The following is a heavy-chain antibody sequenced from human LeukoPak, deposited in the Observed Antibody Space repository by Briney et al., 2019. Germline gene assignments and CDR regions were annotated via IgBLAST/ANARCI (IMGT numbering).Heavy chain of an antibody. D-gene: IGHD2-2*01. CDR2: TFYRSKWVN. CDR3: ARGYCSTPSCYHFDY. Sequence: SQALPLTCALSVECVSSNSAAWIWIRPSPSRGLEWLGRTFYRSKWVNEYAVSVRSRIAINPDTSKNPVSLQLDSVTPEDAAVYYCARGYCSTPSCYHFDYWGQGTLVTVSS. V-gene: IGHV6-1*01. J-gene: IGHJ4*02. CDR1: VECVSSNSAA.